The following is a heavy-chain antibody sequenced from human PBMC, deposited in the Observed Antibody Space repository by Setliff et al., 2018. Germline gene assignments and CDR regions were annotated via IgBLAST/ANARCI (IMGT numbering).Heavy chain of an antibody. CDR3: ARDNTIVGATDY. CDR2: VYYSGYT. Sequence: NPSETLSLTCTVSNGSVSTTSHYWGWVRQPPGKGLEWIGSVYYSGYTYYSPSLESRVAISVDTSKNQFSLEVNSVTAADTAVYYCARDNTIVGATDYWGQGALVTVSS. CDR1: NGSVSTTSHY. D-gene: IGHD1-26*01. V-gene: IGHV4-39*07. J-gene: IGHJ4*02.